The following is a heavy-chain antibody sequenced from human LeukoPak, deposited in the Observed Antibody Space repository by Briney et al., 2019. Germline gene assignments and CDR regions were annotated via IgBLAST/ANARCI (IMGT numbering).Heavy chain of an antibody. CDR3: ARGPLAAAGTLTYYYHGMDV. Sequence: SETLSLTCTVSGGSISSSSYYWSWIRQPPGKGLEWIGEINHSGSTNYNPSLKSRVTISVDTSKNHFSLKLSSVTAADTAVYYCARGPLAAAGTLTYYYHGMDVWGQGTTVTVSS. D-gene: IGHD6-13*01. J-gene: IGHJ6*02. CDR2: INHSGST. CDR1: GGSISSSSYY. V-gene: IGHV4-39*02.